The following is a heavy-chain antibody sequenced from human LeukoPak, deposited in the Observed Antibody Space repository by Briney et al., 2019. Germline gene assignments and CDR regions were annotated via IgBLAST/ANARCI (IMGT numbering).Heavy chain of an antibody. CDR1: GGSINGYY. Sequence: SETLSLTCNASGGSINGYYWTWIRQPPGKGLEWIGYMFYNGNTNYSPSLKSRVTISLDTSKSQISMRLTSVTAADTGVYHCARLTREDGVDVWGQGTTVTVSS. CDR3: ARLTREDGVDV. V-gene: IGHV4-59*01. CDR2: MFYNGNT. J-gene: IGHJ6*02.